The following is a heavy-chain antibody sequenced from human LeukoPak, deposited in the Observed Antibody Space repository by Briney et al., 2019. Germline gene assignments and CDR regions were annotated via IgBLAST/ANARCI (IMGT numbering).Heavy chain of an antibody. Sequence: ASETLSLTCTVSGGSISSYYWSWIRQPPGKGLEWIAYIDYSGRTNYNPSLKSRVTISVDTSKNQFSLKLSSVTAADTAVYYCASYSSGWYLDAFDIWGQGTMVTVSS. CDR2: IDYSGRT. D-gene: IGHD6-19*01. V-gene: IGHV4-59*08. CDR1: GGSISSYY. J-gene: IGHJ3*02. CDR3: ASYSSGWYLDAFDI.